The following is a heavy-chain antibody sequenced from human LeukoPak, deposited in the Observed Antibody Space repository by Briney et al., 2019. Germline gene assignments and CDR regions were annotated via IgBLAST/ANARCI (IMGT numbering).Heavy chain of an antibody. Sequence: PGGSLRLSCVASGFTFTSDAMNWVRQAPGKGLEWVSSTVSRGTTQYADSVKGRFTVSRDNSRNTLYLQMNSLRAEDTAVYYCAKSVLGILRGFDYWGQGTLVAVSS. CDR3: AKSVLGILRGFDY. CDR1: GFTFTSDA. J-gene: IGHJ4*02. V-gene: IGHV3-23*01. CDR2: TVSRGTT. D-gene: IGHD3-10*01.